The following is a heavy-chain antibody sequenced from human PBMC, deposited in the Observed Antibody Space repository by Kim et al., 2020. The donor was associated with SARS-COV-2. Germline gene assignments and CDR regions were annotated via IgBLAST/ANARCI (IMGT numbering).Heavy chain of an antibody. CDR3: ARPVCSGGSCEPYNWFDP. CDR2: VYYSGST. CDR1: GGSISSSSYY. V-gene: IGHV4-39*01. D-gene: IGHD2-15*01. Sequence: SETLSLTCTVSGGSISSSSYYWGWIRQPPGKGLEWIGSVYYSGSTYYNPSLKSRVTISVDTSKNQFSLKLSSVTAADTAVYYCARPVCSGGSCEPYNWFDPWGQGSLVTVSS. J-gene: IGHJ5*02.